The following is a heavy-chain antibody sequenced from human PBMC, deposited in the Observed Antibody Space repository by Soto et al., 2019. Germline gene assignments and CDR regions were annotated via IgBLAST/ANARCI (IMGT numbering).Heavy chain of an antibody. V-gene: IGHV4-39*01. D-gene: IGHD6-13*01. CDR1: GGSISSSSYY. CDR2: IYYSGST. CDR3: ARRGSRSWYGY. Sequence: QLQLQESGPGLVKPSETLSLTCTVSGGSISSSSYYWGWIRQPPGKGLEWIGSIYYSGSTYYNPSHKRRVTISVDTSENQSSLKRSSVTAADTGVYYFARRGSRSWYGYWGQGTLVTVSS. J-gene: IGHJ4*02.